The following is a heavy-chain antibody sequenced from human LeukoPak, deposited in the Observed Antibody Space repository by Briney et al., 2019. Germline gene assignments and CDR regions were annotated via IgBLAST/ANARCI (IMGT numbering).Heavy chain of an antibody. D-gene: IGHD5-12*01. CDR1: GFPFANTW. J-gene: IGHJ4*02. Sequence: GGSLRLSCAASGFPFANTWMHWVRQAPGKGLVWVSLINNDGSTTNYADSVKGRFTISRDNAKNTLYLQMNSLRAEDTAVYYCARDGYESFDYWGQGTLVTVSS. CDR3: ARDGYESFDY. V-gene: IGHV3-74*01. CDR2: INNDGSTT.